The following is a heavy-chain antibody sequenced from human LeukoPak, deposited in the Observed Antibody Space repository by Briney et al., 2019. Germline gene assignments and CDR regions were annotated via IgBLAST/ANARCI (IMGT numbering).Heavy chain of an antibody. CDR3: AKDLTPGGY. CDR2: ISGSGGNT. D-gene: IGHD3-10*01. V-gene: IGHV3-23*01. J-gene: IGHJ4*02. CDR1: GFSFNSYA. Sequence: PGGSLRLSCAASGFSFNSYAMSWVRQAPGKGLEWVSAISGSGGNTYYADSVKGRFTISRDNSKNTMYLQMNSLRADDTAICYCAKDLTPGGYWGQGTLVTVSS.